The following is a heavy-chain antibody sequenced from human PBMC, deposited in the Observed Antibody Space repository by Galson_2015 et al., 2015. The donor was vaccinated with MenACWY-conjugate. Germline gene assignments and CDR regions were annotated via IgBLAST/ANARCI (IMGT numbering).Heavy chain of an antibody. D-gene: IGHD5-18*01. CDR2: ISSSSITI. CDR3: ARERGYSYGSSFFDY. CDR1: GFTFSNSN. V-gene: IGHV3-48*04. J-gene: IGHJ4*02. Sequence: LRLSCAASGFTFSNSNINWVRQAPGKGLEWVSYISSSSITIFYADSVKGRFTISRDDAKNSLYLQMNSLRAEDTAVYYCARERGYSYGSSFFDYWGQGTLVTVSS.